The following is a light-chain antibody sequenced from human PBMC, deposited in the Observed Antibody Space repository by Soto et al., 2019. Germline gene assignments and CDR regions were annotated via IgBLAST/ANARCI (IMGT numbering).Light chain of an antibody. Sequence: GDRVSVTCRASQGIRSYLAWYQQKPGKAPKLLIYAASTLQSGVPSRFSGSGSGTECTLTISSLQPEDFATYYCQQLNSYPPYKNTFGQGTLLAIK. CDR3: QQLNSYPPYKNT. CDR1: QGIRSY. V-gene: IGKV1-9*01. J-gene: IGKJ5*01. CDR2: AAS.